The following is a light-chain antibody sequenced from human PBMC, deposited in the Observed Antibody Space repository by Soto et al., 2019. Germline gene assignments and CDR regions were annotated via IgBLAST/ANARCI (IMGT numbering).Light chain of an antibody. Sequence: VLTQSPGTLSLSPGERATLSCRASQSVSRYLVWYQQKPGQAPRLLIYGASSRASGIPDRFSGSGSGTDFTLTINRLGPEDSAVYYCQQFDTSPYTFDQGTKLEIK. CDR2: GAS. CDR1: QSVSRY. V-gene: IGKV3-20*01. J-gene: IGKJ2*01. CDR3: QQFDTSPYT.